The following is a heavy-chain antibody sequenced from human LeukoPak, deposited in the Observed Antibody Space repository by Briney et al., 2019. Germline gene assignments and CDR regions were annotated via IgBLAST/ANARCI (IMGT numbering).Heavy chain of an antibody. D-gene: IGHD3-22*01. CDR1: GYTFTSYY. CDR2: INPSGGNT. CDR3: AREYYDTSGYKGPRIDY. J-gene: IGHJ4*02. Sequence: ASVKVSCKASGYTFTSYYMHWVRQAPGQGLEWMGIINPSGGNTNYAQKVQGRVTMTTDTSTSTAYMELRSLRPDDTAVYYCAREYYDTSGYKGPRIDYWGQGTLVTVSS. V-gene: IGHV1-46*01.